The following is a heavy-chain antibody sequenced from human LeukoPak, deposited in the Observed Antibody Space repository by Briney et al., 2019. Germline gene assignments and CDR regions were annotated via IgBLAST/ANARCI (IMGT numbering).Heavy chain of an antibody. CDR1: GFSFSTYA. D-gene: IGHD1-7*01. J-gene: IGHJ3*02. Sequence: GGSLRLSCAASGFSFSTYAMHWVRQAPGKGLEWVAVIAYDGSDKYYADSVKGRFTISRDNSKNTLYLRMNSLRAEDMAVYYCARRRITGTTPDGSDIWGQGTMVTVSS. CDR3: ARRRITGTTPDGSDI. CDR2: IAYDGSDK. V-gene: IGHV3-30*04.